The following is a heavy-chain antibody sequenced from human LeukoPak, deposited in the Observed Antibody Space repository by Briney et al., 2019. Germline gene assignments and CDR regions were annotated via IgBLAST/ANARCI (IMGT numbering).Heavy chain of an antibody. D-gene: IGHD5-24*01. CDR1: GFTVSSKD. Sequence: PGGSLRLSCAASGFTVSSKDMSWVRQAPGKGLEWVSVIYSGGSTYYADSVKGRFTISRDNSKNTVYLQMNSLRAEDTAVYYCARESSGWLQLFDYWGQGILVTVSS. CDR3: ARESSGWLQLFDY. CDR2: IYSGGST. J-gene: IGHJ4*02. V-gene: IGHV3-66*01.